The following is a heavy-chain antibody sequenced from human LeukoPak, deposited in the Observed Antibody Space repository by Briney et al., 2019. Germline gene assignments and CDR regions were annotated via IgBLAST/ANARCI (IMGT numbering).Heavy chain of an antibody. CDR2: IYYSGST. V-gene: IGHV4-59*08. J-gene: IGHJ3*02. D-gene: IGHD1-26*01. CDR3: ARPSGYSGSYSAFNI. Sequence: SETLSLTCTVSGGSISSYYWSWIRQPPGKGLEWRGYIYYSGSTNYNPSLKSRVTISVDTSKNQFSLKLSSVTAADTAVYYCARPSGYSGSYSAFNIWGQGTMVTVSS. CDR1: GGSISSYY.